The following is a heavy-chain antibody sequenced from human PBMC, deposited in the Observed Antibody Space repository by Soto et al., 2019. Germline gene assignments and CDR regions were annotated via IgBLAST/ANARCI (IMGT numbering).Heavy chain of an antibody. V-gene: IGHV3-9*01. CDR2: ISWNSGSI. J-gene: IGHJ6*02. D-gene: IGHD6-19*01. Sequence: PGGSLRLSCAASGFTFDDYAMHWVRQAPGKGLEWVSGISWNSGSIGYADSVKGRFTTSRDNAKNSLYLQMNSLRAEDTALYYCAKGSGEYYDYYAMDVWGQGTTVTVS. CDR1: GFTFDDYA. CDR3: AKGSGEYYDYYAMDV.